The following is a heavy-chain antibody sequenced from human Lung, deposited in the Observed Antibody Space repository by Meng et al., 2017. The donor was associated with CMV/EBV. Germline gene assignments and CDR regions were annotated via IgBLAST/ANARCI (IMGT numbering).Heavy chain of an antibody. D-gene: IGHD2-2*01. J-gene: IGHJ5*02. V-gene: IGHV1-2*02. CDR1: GYTFTGYY. CDR3: ARVDCSSTSCYLLDGWFDP. Sequence: ASVKVSCKASGYTFTGYYMHWVRQAPGQGLEWMGWINPNSGGTNYAQKFQGRVTMTRDTSISTAYMELSRLRSDDTAVYYCARVDCSSTSCYLLDGWFDPWGERXLVTVSS. CDR2: INPNSGGT.